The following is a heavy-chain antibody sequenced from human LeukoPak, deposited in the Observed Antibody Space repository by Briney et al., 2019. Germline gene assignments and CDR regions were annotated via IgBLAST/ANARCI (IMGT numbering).Heavy chain of an antibody. D-gene: IGHD2-21*01. J-gene: IGHJ3*02. CDR3: ARESPVIAFDI. V-gene: IGHV4-31*03. CDR2: IYYSGST. Sequence: SQTLSLTCTVSGGSISSGGYYWSWIRQHPGKGLEWIGYIYYSGSTYYNPSLKSRVTISVDRSKNQFSLKLSSVTAADTAVYYCARESPVIAFDIWGQGTMVTVSS. CDR1: GGSISSGGYY.